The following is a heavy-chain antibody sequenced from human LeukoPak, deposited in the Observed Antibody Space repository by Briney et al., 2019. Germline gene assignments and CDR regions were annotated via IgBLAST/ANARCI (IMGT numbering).Heavy chain of an antibody. Sequence: PSQTLSLTCTVSGGSISSGSYYWSWIRQPAGEGLGWIGRIYTSGSTNYNPSLKSRVTISVDTSKNQFSLKLSSVTAADTAVYYCASSGPHDYYDSSGYVDYWGQGTLVTVSS. CDR1: GGSISSGSYY. CDR2: IYTSGST. D-gene: IGHD3-22*01. V-gene: IGHV4-61*02. J-gene: IGHJ4*02. CDR3: ASSGPHDYYDSSGYVDY.